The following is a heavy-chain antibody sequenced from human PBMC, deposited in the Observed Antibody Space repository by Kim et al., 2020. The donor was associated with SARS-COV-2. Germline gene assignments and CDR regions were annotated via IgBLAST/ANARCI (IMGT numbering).Heavy chain of an antibody. CDR1: GFTFNSYV. CDR3: AKRQGAYIAVAGYFEY. CDR2: ISYDGKKD. V-gene: IGHV3-30*18. Sequence: GGSLRLSCVASGFTFNSYVMEWVRQAPGKGLEWVALISYDGKKDYYGDSVKGRFTISRDNSKNTVYLEMNSLRVEDTAMYYCAKRQGAYIAVAGYFEYWGQGTLVTVSS. J-gene: IGHJ4*02. D-gene: IGHD6-19*01.